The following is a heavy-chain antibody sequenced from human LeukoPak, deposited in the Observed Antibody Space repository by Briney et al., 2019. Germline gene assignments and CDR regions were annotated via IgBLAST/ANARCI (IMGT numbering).Heavy chain of an antibody. CDR3: AKPETIVGASRNWFDP. D-gene: IGHD1-26*01. J-gene: IGHJ5*02. Sequence: GGSLRLTCAASGFTFSSYAMSWVRQAPGKGLEWVSAISGSGGSTYYADSVKGRFTISRDNSKNTLYLQMNSLRAEDTAVYYCAKPETIVGASRNWFDPWGQGTLVTVSS. CDR2: ISGSGGST. V-gene: IGHV3-23*01. CDR1: GFTFSSYA.